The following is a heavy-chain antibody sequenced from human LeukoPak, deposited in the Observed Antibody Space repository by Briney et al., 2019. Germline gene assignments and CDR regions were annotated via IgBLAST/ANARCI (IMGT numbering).Heavy chain of an antibody. Sequence: ASVKVSCKASGYTFTSYGISWVRQAPGQGLEWMGCISAYNGNTNYAQKLQGRVTMTTDTSTSTAYMELRSLRSDDTAVYYCARDSNVDTAMVSNALDWFDPWGQGTLVTVSS. CDR3: ARDSNVDTAMVSNALDWFDP. V-gene: IGHV1-18*01. CDR2: ISAYNGNT. D-gene: IGHD5-18*01. CDR1: GYTFTSYG. J-gene: IGHJ5*02.